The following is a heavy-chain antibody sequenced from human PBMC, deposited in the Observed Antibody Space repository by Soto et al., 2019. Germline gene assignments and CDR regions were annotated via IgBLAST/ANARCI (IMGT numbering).Heavy chain of an antibody. J-gene: IGHJ6*02. CDR1: GFTFSTYW. V-gene: IGHV3-74*03. CDR2: INSDGSST. CDR3: ASVVRYDFFHYFNGMDV. D-gene: IGHD3-3*01. Sequence: GGSLRLSCEASGFTFSTYWMHWVRQAPGKGLVWVSRINSDGSSTTYADFVKGRFTISRDNAKNALYLQMNSLRAEDTAVYYCASVVRYDFFHYFNGMDVWGQGTTVTVSS.